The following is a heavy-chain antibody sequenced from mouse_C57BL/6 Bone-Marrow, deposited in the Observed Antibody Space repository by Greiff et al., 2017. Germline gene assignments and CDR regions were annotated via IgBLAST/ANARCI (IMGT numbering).Heavy chain of an antibody. Sequence: VQLQQSGAELVKPGASVKLSCKASGYIFTEYTIHWVKQRSGQGLEWIGWFYPGSGSIKYNERFKDKATLTAYKSSNTVYMELSRLTSEDSAVYFCARHERVYYYEGYFDYWGQGTTLTVSS. CDR3: ARHERVYYYEGYFDY. D-gene: IGHD2-4*01. CDR2: FYPGSGSI. J-gene: IGHJ2*01. CDR1: GYIFTEYT. V-gene: IGHV1-62-2*01.